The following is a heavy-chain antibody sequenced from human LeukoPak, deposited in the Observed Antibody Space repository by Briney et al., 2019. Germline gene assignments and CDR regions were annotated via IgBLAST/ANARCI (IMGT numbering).Heavy chain of an antibody. Sequence: SVKVSCKTSGGTFNNSAISWVRQAPGQGLEWLGGIMPLFGTAVYAQKFQGRVTITKDESTRTVYLELTSLTSDDTAVYYCARDVHGDYGSGWFDPWGQGTLVSVSS. CDR2: IMPLFGTA. J-gene: IGHJ5*02. CDR3: ARDVHGDYGSGWFDP. D-gene: IGHD4-17*01. V-gene: IGHV1-69*05. CDR1: GGTFNNSA.